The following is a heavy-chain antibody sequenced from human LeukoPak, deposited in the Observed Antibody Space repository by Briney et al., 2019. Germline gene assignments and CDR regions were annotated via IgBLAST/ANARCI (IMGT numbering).Heavy chain of an antibody. V-gene: IGHV4-34*01. Sequence: SETLSLTCAVYGGSFSGYYWSWIRQPPGKGLEWIGEINHSGSTNYNPSLKSRVTISVDTSKNQFSLKLSSVTAADTAVYYCARRRARLNYYYDSSGYTPTPRIDYWGQGTLVTVSS. J-gene: IGHJ4*02. CDR2: INHSGST. D-gene: IGHD3-22*01. CDR3: ARRRARLNYYYDSSGYTPTPRIDY. CDR1: GGSFSGYY.